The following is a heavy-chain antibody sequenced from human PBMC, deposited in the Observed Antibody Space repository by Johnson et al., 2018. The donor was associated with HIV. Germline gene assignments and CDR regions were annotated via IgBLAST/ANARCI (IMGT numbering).Heavy chain of an antibody. Sequence: VQLVESGGGVVQPGRSLRLSCAASGFTFDDYAMHWVRQAPGKGLEWVSGISRNSGSIAYADSVKGRFTISRDNAKNSLYLQMNSLRAEDTAVYYCAKSLFSISWPYDACDMWGQGTMVTVS. J-gene: IGHJ3*02. D-gene: IGHD2/OR15-2a*01. V-gene: IGHV3-9*01. CDR2: ISRNSGSI. CDR3: AKSLFSISWPYDACDM. CDR1: GFTFDDYA.